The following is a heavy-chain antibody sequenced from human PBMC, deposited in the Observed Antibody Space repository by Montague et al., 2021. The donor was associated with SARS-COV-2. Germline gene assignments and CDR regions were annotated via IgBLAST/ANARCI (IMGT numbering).Heavy chain of an antibody. J-gene: IGHJ3*02. D-gene: IGHD6-13*01. Sequence: SETLSLTCTVSGGSISRYSWTWIRHPPGKGLEWIGYIYNGGSTNYNPSPTSRVTISVDTSKNQFPLKLSSVAAADTAVYYCARVGRGSSWYEVAFDIWGQGTMVTVSS. CDR3: ARVGRGSSWYEVAFDI. V-gene: IGHV4-59*01. CDR2: IYNGGST. CDR1: GGSISRYS.